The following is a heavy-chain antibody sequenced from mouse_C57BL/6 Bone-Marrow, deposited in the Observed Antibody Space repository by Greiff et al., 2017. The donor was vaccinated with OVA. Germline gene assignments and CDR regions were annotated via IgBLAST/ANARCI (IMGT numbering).Heavy chain of an antibody. D-gene: IGHD1-1*01. CDR1: GFTFSSYG. Sequence: EVKLVESGGDLVKPGGSLKLSCAASGFTFSSYGMSWVRQTPDKRLEWVATISSGGSYTYYPDSVKGRFTISRDNAKNTLYLQMSSLKSEDTAMYYCARHEGTTGAYGGKGTLVTVSA. CDR2: ISSGGSYT. CDR3: ARHEGTTGAY. J-gene: IGHJ3*01. V-gene: IGHV5-6*01.